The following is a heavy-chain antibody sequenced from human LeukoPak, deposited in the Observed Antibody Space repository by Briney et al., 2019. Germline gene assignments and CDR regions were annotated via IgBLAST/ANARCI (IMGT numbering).Heavy chain of an antibody. CDR1: GASISSYY. D-gene: IGHD3-10*01. V-gene: IGHV4-59*01. J-gene: IGHJ5*02. Sequence: SETLSLTCTVSGASISSYYWSWIRQPPGKGLEWIGYIYYSGSTNYNPSLKSRVTISVDTSKNQFSLKLSSVTAADTAVYYCAREPFSGSSSWFDPWGQGTLVTVSS. CDR2: IYYSGST. CDR3: AREPFSGSSSWFDP.